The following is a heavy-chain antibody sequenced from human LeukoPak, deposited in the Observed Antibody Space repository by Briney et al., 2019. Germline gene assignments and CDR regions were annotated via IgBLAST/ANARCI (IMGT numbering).Heavy chain of an antibody. J-gene: IGHJ4*02. Sequence: ASVKVSCKTSGYTFTHYYMHWVRQAPGQGLEWVGIINPSGGSTSYAQKFQGRVTLTRDTSTSTVYMELSSLSSEDTAVYYCARDEGPPRYNWNYGGPDFWGQGTLVTVSS. CDR1: GYTFTHYY. CDR3: ARDEGPPRYNWNYGGPDF. D-gene: IGHD1-7*01. CDR2: INPSGGST. V-gene: IGHV1-46*01.